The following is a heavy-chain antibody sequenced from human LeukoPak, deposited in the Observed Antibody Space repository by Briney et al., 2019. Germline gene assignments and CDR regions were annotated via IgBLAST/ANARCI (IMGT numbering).Heavy chain of an antibody. V-gene: IGHV4-31*03. J-gene: IGHJ4*02. CDR3: AGTVSGYHLDY. CDR2: IYYTATT. D-gene: IGHD3-9*01. CDR1: GDSISSGGHY. Sequence: SETLSLTCTVSGDSISSGGHYWSWIRQHPGKGLEWIGYIYYTATTYYNPSLKSRVTISLDTSKKQFSLKLRSVTAADTAVYYCAGTVSGYHLDYWGQGTLVTVSS.